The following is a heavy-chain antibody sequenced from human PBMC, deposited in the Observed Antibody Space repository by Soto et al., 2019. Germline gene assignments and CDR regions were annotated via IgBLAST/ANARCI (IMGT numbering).Heavy chain of an antibody. CDR3: ARDSGGTKYLDY. CDR2: IKNKPKSYTT. CDR1: GFTFSDHY. V-gene: IGHV3-72*01. Sequence: EVQLVESGGGLVQPGGSLRLSCAASGFTFSDHYMDWVRQAPGKGLEWIGRIKNKPKSYTTQYAASVKGRFSISRDDSTNSLQLQIESLRADDTAVYYCARDSGGTKYLDYWGQGTLVTVSS. J-gene: IGHJ4*02. D-gene: IGHD2-15*01.